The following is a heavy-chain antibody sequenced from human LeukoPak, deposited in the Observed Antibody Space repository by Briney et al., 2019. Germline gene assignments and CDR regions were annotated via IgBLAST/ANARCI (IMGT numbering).Heavy chain of an antibody. CDR1: GYSISSGFY. CDR2: IYTSGST. D-gene: IGHD5-18*01. V-gene: IGHV4-38-2*02. CDR3: AREGGYSYGDAPLHFDY. J-gene: IGHJ4*02. Sequence: PSETLSLTCTVSGYSISSGFYWGWIRQPPGKGLEWIGRIYTSGSTNYNPSLKSRVTISVDTSKNQFSLKLSSVTAADTAVYYCAREGGYSYGDAPLHFDYWGQGTLVTVSS.